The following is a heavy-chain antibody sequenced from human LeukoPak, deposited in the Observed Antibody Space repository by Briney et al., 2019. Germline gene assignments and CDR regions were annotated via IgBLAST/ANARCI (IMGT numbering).Heavy chain of an antibody. CDR3: YGIHLGDSFDI. CDR2: LSSKYET. CDR1: GFIVSRNY. Sequence: GGSLRLSCAASGFIVSRNYMGWVRQAPGKGLEWVSALSSKYETYYADSVKGRFTISRDNSENTLYLQMNALRAEDTALYYCYGIHLGDSFDIWGQGTMVTVSS. J-gene: IGHJ3*02. V-gene: IGHV3-53*01. D-gene: IGHD3-16*01.